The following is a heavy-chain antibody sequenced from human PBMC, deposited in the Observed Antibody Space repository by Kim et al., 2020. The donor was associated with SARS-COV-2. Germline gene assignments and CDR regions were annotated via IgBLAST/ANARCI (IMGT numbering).Heavy chain of an antibody. Sequence: GGSLRLSCAASGFTLSSYSMNWVRQAPGKGLEWVSYISSGSRSIYNADFVNGRFTVSRDNAKNSLYLQMNSLRDEDTAVYYCAREGYSSSSQYFDYWGQGTLVTVSS. CDR3: AREGYSSSSQYFDY. J-gene: IGHJ4*02. D-gene: IGHD6-6*01. V-gene: IGHV3-48*02. CDR1: GFTLSSYS. CDR2: ISSGSRSI.